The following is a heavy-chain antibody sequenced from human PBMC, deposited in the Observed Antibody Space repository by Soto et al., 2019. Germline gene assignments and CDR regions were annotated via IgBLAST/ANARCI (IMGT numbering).Heavy chain of an antibody. CDR3: AKMSFGATSEGGDY. Sequence: GGSLRLSCAASGFTFSSYAMSWVRQAPGKGLEWVSAISGSGGSTYYADSVKGRFTISRDNSKNTLYLQMNSLRAEDTAVYYCAKMSFGATSEGGDYWGQGTLVTVSS. CDR1: GFTFSSYA. D-gene: IGHD3-3*01. V-gene: IGHV3-23*01. CDR2: ISGSGGST. J-gene: IGHJ4*02.